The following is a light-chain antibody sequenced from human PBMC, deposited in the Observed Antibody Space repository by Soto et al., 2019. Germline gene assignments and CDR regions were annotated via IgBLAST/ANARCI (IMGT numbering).Light chain of an antibody. CDR1: SSDVGRYNL. CDR2: EVS. Sequence: QSALTQPASVSGSPGQSLSISCTGASSDVGRYNLVSWYQQHPGKAPKLMLYEVSKRPSGVSHRFSGSGSGNPATLTNAGLQADHENDYYCCSNAATDCVFGTGTKVTV. CDR3: CSNAATDCV. V-gene: IGLV2-23*02. J-gene: IGLJ1*01.